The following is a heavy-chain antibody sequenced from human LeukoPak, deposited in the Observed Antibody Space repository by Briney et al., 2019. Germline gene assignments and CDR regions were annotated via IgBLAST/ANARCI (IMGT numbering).Heavy chain of an antibody. V-gene: IGHV1-69*13. J-gene: IGHJ4*02. CDR3: ARDGEGSSGDNYYFDY. Sequence: ASVKVSCKASGGTFSSYAISWVRQAPGQGLEWMGGIIPIFGTANYAQKFQGRVTITADESTSTAYMELSGLRSEDTAVYYCARDGEGSSGDNYYFDYWGQGTLVTVSS. D-gene: IGHD6-19*01. CDR2: IIPIFGTA. CDR1: GGTFSSYA.